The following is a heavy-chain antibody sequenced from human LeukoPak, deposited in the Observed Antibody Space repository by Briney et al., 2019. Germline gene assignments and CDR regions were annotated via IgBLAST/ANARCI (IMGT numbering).Heavy chain of an antibody. Sequence: SETLSLTCTVSGGSISSGDYYWSWIRQPPGKGLEWIGSGFYSGSAYYNPSLKSRVTISVDTSRNQFSLNLSSVTAADTAVYYCARLRGAMTPVTSDFDYWGQGTLVTVSS. CDR3: ARLRGAMTPVTSDFDY. V-gene: IGHV4-39*01. CDR2: GFYSGSA. CDR1: GGSISSGDYY. J-gene: IGHJ4*02. D-gene: IGHD4-17*01.